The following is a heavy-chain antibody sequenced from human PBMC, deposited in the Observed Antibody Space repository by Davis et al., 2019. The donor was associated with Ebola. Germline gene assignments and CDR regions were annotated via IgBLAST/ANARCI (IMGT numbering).Heavy chain of an antibody. CDR2: IWYDGSNK. J-gene: IGHJ4*02. CDR3: AKRGERQWLPLDY. Sequence: GGSLRLSCAASGFTFSSYGMHWVRQAPGKGLEWVAVIWYDGSNKYYADSVKGRFTISRDNSKNTLYLQMKSLRAEDTAVYYCAKRGERQWLPLDYWGQGTLVTVSS. D-gene: IGHD6-19*01. V-gene: IGHV3-33*06. CDR1: GFTFSSYG.